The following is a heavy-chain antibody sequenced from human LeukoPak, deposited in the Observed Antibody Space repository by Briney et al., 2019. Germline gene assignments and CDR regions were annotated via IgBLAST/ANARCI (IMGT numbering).Heavy chain of an antibody. V-gene: IGHV4-34*01. CDR3: ARGRRYYDSSGYSREYYFDY. D-gene: IGHD3-22*01. Sequence: TSETLSLTCAVYGGSFSGYYWSWIRQPPGKGLEWIGEINHSGSTNYNPSLKSRVTISVDTSKNQLSLKLSSVTAADTAVYYCARGRRYYDSSGYSREYYFDYWGQGTLVTVSS. CDR2: INHSGST. CDR1: GGSFSGYY. J-gene: IGHJ4*02.